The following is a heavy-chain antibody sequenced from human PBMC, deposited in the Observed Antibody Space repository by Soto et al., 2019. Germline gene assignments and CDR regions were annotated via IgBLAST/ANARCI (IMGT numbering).Heavy chain of an antibody. CDR3: ARDPRPLLTIGGVVLRGPDL. D-gene: IGHD3-16*01. CDR2: ISYDGSAK. V-gene: IGHV3-30-3*01. Sequence: QVHLVESGGCVVQPGTSLRLSCAAYTFTFSAHAMHWVRQTPGKGLAWVAVISYDGSAKYYAASVKGRFTISRDNSNNTLYLYIDTLRADDTAIYFCARDPRPLLTIGGVVLRGPDLCGPGTLVTVSS. J-gene: IGHJ5*02. CDR1: TFTFSAHA.